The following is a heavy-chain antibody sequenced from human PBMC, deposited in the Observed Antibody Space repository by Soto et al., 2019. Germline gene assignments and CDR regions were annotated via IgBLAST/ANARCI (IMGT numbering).Heavy chain of an antibody. V-gene: IGHV3-30-3*01. CDR3: ARDLSGYGY. Sequence: QVQLVESGGGVVQPGRSLRLSCAASGFTFSNYAMHWVRQAPGKGLEWVAVMSYDGNNKFYGDSVKGRFTISRDNSKNTLYLQMNSLRAEDTAIYYCARDLSGYGYWGQGTLVTVSS. D-gene: IGHD5-12*01. CDR1: GFTFSNYA. J-gene: IGHJ4*02. CDR2: MSYDGNNK.